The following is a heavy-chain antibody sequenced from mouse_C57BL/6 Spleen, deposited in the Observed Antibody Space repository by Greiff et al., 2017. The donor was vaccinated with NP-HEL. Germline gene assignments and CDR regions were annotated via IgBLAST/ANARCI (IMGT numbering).Heavy chain of an antibody. CDR3: ASNYYGSSYVGY. D-gene: IGHD1-1*01. Sequence: EVKLMESGGGLVKPGGSLKLSCAASGFTFSDYGMHWVRQAPEKGLEWVAYISSGSSTIYYADTVKGRFTISRDNAKNTLFLQMTSLRSEDTAMYYCASNYYGSSYVGYWGQGTTLTVSS. CDR1: GFTFSDYG. J-gene: IGHJ2*01. CDR2: ISSGSSTI. V-gene: IGHV5-17*01.